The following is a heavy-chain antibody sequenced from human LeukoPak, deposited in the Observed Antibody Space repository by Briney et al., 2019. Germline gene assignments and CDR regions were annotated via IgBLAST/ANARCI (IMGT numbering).Heavy chain of an antibody. J-gene: IGHJ5*02. Sequence: SETLSLTCTVSGGSISSYYWSWIRQPPGKGLEWVGYIYYSGSTNYNPSLKSRVTISVDTSKNQFSLKLSSVTAADTAVYYCAREAQGVDNWFDPWGQGTLVTVSS. CDR2: IYYSGST. V-gene: IGHV4-59*01. CDR3: AREAQGVDNWFDP. D-gene: IGHD2-15*01. CDR1: GGSISSYY.